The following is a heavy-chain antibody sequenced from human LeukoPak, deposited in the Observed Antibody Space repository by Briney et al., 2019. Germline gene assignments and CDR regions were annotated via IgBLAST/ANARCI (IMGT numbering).Heavy chain of an antibody. CDR3: AGGPPHDYTTSGFFFNY. Sequence: SETLSLTCAIYGGSFSGYYWSWIRQPPNRGLEWIGEITHSGTTNYNLSLKSRVTISEDTSKNQFSLNLNSVTAADTAVYYCAGGPPHDYTTSGFFFNYWGQGTLVTVSS. CDR1: GGSFSGYY. J-gene: IGHJ4*02. V-gene: IGHV4-34*01. D-gene: IGHD3-22*01. CDR2: ITHSGTT.